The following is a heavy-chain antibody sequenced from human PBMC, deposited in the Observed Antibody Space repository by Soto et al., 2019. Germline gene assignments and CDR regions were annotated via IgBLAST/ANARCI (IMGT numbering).Heavy chain of an antibody. Sequence: LGESLKISCRASGYSFITYWIGWVRQMPGNGLAWLGIINPGDSDTRYSPSFQGQVTISADKSISTAYRQWRSLKASDTALDFWAIPFDTSGWTDYWCQRILVTV. CDR2: INPGDSDT. J-gene: IGHJ4*02. CDR3: AIPFDTSGWTDY. CDR1: GYSFITYW. V-gene: IGHV5-51*01. D-gene: IGHD6-19*01.